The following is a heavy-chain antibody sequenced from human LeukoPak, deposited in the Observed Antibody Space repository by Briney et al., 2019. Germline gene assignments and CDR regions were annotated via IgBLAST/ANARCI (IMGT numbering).Heavy chain of an antibody. D-gene: IGHD3-3*02. V-gene: IGHV3-53*01. CDR1: GFTVSSNY. Sequence: GGSLRLSCAASGFTVSSNYMSWVRQAPGKGLEWVSVIYSGGSTYYADSVKGRFTISRDNSKNTLYLQMNSLRAEDTAVYYCARDPHHFWSGYYMNRGFDYWGQGTLVTVSS. CDR2: IYSGGST. J-gene: IGHJ4*02. CDR3: ARDPHHFWSGYYMNRGFDY.